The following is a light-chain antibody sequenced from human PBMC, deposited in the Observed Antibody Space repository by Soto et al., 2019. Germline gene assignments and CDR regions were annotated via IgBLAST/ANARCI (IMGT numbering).Light chain of an antibody. CDR3: QQRYSTPLT. V-gene: IGKV1-39*01. CDR2: AAS. Sequence: DIQMTQSPSSLSASVGDRVTITCRASQSIIRYLNWYQQKPGKAPKLLIYAASSLQSGVPSRFSGSGSRTDFTLTISSTQPEDFATYYCQQRYSTPLTFGGGTNVEIK. J-gene: IGKJ4*01. CDR1: QSIIRY.